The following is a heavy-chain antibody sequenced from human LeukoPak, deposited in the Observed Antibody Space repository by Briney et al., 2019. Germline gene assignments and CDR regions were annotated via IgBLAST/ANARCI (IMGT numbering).Heavy chain of an antibody. CDR1: GGSISSYY. D-gene: IGHD1-1*01. J-gene: IGHJ5*02. Sequence: PSETLSLTCTVSGGSISSYYWSWIRQPPGKGLEWIGHIYGSGSTNYNPSLKSRVTLSVDTSKNQFSLKLSSVTAADAAVYYCAREGTSGTHLNWFDPWGQGTLVTVSS. CDR2: IYGSGST. CDR3: AREGTSGTHLNWFDP. V-gene: IGHV4-59*01.